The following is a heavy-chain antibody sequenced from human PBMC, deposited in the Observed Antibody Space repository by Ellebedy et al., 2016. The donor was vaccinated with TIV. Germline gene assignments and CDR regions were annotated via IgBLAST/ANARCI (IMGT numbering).Heavy chain of an antibody. Sequence: GESLKISCKGSGYSFSTFWVIWVRQRPGKGLESMGRIDPSDSYTNYSPSFQGHVTMSADTSISTAYLEWSSLKASDTAIYYCARYKGSYGGYDYWGQGTLVTVSS. D-gene: IGHD3-10*01. CDR1: GYSFSTFW. J-gene: IGHJ4*02. V-gene: IGHV5-10-1*01. CDR2: IDPSDSYT. CDR3: ARYKGSYGGYDY.